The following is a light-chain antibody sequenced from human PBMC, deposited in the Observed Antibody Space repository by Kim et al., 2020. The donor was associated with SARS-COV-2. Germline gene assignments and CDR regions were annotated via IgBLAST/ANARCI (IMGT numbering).Light chain of an antibody. CDR2: GAS. CDR3: QQYDNWPPLT. V-gene: IGKV3-15*01. CDR1: QSISTN. Sequence: VSPRERATLSCRASQSISTNVAWYQQKPGQAPRLLIYGASTRATDIPARFSGSGSGTEFTLTISSLQSEDFAVYYCQQYDNWPPLTFGQGTKLEI. J-gene: IGKJ2*01.